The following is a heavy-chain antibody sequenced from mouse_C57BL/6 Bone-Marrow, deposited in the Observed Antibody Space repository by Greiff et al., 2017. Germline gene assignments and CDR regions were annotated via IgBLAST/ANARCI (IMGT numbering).Heavy chain of an antibody. CDR2: IHPNSGST. Sequence: VQLQQPGAELVKPGASVKLSCKASGYTFTSYWMHWVKQRPGQGLEWIGMIHPNSGSTNYNEKFKSKATLTVDKSSSTAYMQLSSLTSEDSAVYYCASPIGYDEEAWFAYWGQGTLVTVSA. J-gene: IGHJ3*01. CDR1: GYTFTSYW. CDR3: ASPIGYDEEAWFAY. V-gene: IGHV1-64*01. D-gene: IGHD2-2*01.